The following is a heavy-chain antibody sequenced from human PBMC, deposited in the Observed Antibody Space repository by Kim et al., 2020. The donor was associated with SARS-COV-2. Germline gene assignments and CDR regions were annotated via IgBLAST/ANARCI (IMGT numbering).Heavy chain of an antibody. J-gene: IGHJ4*02. V-gene: IGHV1-8*02. CDR3: ARNLPLTGNFDY. CDR2: MSPYSGDT. CDR1: GYTFTSYD. Sequence: ASVKVSCKASGYTFTSYDFNWMRQTTGRGLEWMGWMSPYSGDTGYAQKFQGRVTLTGDTSISTAYMELSSLTSEDTAVYYCARNLPLTGNFDYWGQGTLVTVSS.